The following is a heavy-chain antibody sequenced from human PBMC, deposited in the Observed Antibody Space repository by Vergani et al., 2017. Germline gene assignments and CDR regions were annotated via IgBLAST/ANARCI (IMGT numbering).Heavy chain of an antibody. J-gene: IGHJ4*02. V-gene: IGHV3-23*01. CDR3: ALKRRSDGFICY. D-gene: IGHD1-26*01. CDR1: GFTFSSYA. Sequence: EVQLLESGGGLVQPGGSLRLSCAASGFTFSSYAMSWVRQAPGKGLEWVSAISGSGGSTYYADSVKGRFTISRDNSKNTLYLQMNSLRAEDTAVYYCALKRRSDGFICYWGQGTLVTVSS. CDR2: ISGSGGST.